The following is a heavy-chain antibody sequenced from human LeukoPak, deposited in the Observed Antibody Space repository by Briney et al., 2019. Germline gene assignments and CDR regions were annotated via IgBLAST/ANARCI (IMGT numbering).Heavy chain of an antibody. V-gene: IGHV1-69*04. D-gene: IGHD2-15*01. CDR2: IIPILGIA. CDR1: GGAFSSYA. Sequence: SVKVSCKASGGAFSSYAISWVRQAPGQGLGWMGRIIPILGIANYAQKFQGRVTITADKSTSTAYMELSSLRSEDTAVYYCARAFGYCSGGSCYTPPYYFDYWGQGTLVTVSS. J-gene: IGHJ4*02. CDR3: ARAFGYCSGGSCYTPPYYFDY.